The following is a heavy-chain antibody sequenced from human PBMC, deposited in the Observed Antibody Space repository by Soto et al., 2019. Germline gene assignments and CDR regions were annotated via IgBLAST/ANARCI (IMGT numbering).Heavy chain of an antibody. CDR2: ISSTTNYI. CDR1: GFTFTRYS. Sequence: LRLSCAASGFTFTRYSMNWVRQAPGKGLEWVSSISSTTNYIYYGDSMKGRFTISRDNAKNSLYLEMNSLRAEDTAVYYCARESEDLTPNFDYWGQGTLVTVSS. J-gene: IGHJ4*02. V-gene: IGHV3-21*06. CDR3: ARESEDLTPNFDY.